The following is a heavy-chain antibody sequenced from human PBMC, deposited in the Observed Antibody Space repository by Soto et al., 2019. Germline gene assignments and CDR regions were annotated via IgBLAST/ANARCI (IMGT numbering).Heavy chain of an antibody. J-gene: IGHJ4*02. CDR2: ISGSGGST. Sequence: EVQLLESGGGLVQPGGSLRLSCAASGFTFSSYAMSWVRQAPGKGLEWVSAISGSGGSTYYADSVKGRFTISRNNSKNTLYLQMNSLRAEDTAVYYCAKSYRMIGQFDYWGQGTLVTVSS. D-gene: IGHD3-22*01. CDR3: AKSYRMIGQFDY. V-gene: IGHV3-23*01. CDR1: GFTFSSYA.